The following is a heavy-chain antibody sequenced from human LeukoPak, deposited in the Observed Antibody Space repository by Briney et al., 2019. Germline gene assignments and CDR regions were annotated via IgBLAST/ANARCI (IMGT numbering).Heavy chain of an antibody. CDR3: TTHIDYGSHFDY. D-gene: IGHD4-17*01. J-gene: IGHJ4*02. Sequence: ASVKVSCKVSGNTLIALSVHWVRQAPGKGLEWMGGFDPEDGETIYPQKFQGRVTMTEDTSTDTAYMELSSLRSEDTAVYYCTTHIDYGSHFDYWGQGTLVTVSS. CDR1: GNTLIALS. CDR2: FDPEDGET. V-gene: IGHV1-24*01.